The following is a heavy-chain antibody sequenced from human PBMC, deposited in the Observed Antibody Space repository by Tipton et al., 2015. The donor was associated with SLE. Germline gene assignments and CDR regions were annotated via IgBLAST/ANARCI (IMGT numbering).Heavy chain of an antibody. J-gene: IGHJ4*02. CDR2: SIPLFPRS. V-gene: IGHV1-69*01. Sequence: QVQLVQSGAEVKRPGSSVKVSCKASGDTFTTYGLSWVRQAPGHGLEWMGGSIPLFPRSFYAQNFQGRLTITTHESANTAYMDLSSLTSDDTAVYYCATVRENPRGGDFFFDNWGQGTLVTVSS. CDR3: ATVRENPRGGDFFFDN. CDR1: GDTFTTYG. D-gene: IGHD2-21*02.